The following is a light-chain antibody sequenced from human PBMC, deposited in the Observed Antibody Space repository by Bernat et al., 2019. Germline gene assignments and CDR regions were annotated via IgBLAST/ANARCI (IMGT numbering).Light chain of an antibody. J-gene: IGKJ2*01. CDR3: QQYDNLPYT. V-gene: IGKV1-33*01. CDR2: DAS. CDR1: QDISNY. Sequence: DIQMTQSPSSLSASVGDRVTITFQASQDISNYLNWYQQKPGKAPKLLIYDASNLETGVPSRFSGSGSGTDFTLTINSLQPEDIATYYCQQYDNLPYTFGQGTKLEIK.